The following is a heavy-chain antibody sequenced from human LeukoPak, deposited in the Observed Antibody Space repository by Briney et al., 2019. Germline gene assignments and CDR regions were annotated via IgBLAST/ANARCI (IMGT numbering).Heavy chain of an antibody. D-gene: IGHD6-6*01. CDR1: GYSISSGYY. CDR3: ARQGIEYSSSF. CDR2: IYHSGST. Sequence: TSETLSLTCAVSGYSISSGYYWGWIRQPPGKGLEWIGSIYHSGSTYYNPSLKSRVTISVDTSKNQFSLKLSSVTAADTAVYYSARQGIEYSSSFWGQGTLVTVSS. V-gene: IGHV4-38-2*01. J-gene: IGHJ4*02.